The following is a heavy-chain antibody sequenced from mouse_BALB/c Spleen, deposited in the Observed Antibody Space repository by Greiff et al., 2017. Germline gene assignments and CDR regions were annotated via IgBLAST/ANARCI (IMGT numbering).Heavy chain of an antibody. CDR3: ARSGYYDYGDDY. D-gene: IGHD2-4*01. CDR2: INPSTGYT. J-gene: IGHJ2*01. CDR1: GYTFTSYW. Sequence: QVQLQQSGAELAKPGASVKMSCKASGYTFTSYWMHWVKQRPGQGLEWIGYINPSTGYTEYNQKFKDKATLTADKSSSTAYMQLSSLTSEDSAVYYCARSGYYDYGDDYWGQGTTLTVSS. V-gene: IGHV1-7*01.